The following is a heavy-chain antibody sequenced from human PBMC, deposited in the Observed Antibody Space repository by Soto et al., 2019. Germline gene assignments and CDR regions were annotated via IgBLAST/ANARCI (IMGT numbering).Heavy chain of an antibody. Sequence: QAQLVESGGGVVQPGRSLRLSCAASGFTFNIYALHWVRQAPAKGLEWGAVISFDGTKKYYSDSVKGRFTISRDNLKNTLYLQMNNLRVEDAALYFCAREDDYGYRYINYGLDVWGQGTTVTVSS. V-gene: IGHV3-30-3*01. CDR2: ISFDGTKK. CDR1: GFTFNIYA. CDR3: AREDDYGYRYINYGLDV. D-gene: IGHD4-17*01. J-gene: IGHJ6*02.